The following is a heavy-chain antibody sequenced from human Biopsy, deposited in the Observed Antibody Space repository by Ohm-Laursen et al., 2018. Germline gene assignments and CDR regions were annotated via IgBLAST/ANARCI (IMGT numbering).Heavy chain of an antibody. CDR3: ARDRGGARYGMDV. CDR1: GFTFDDYG. J-gene: IGHJ6*02. CDR2: IRRNSAII. D-gene: IGHD1-26*01. Sequence: SLRLSCSASGFTFDDYGMHWVRQPPGKGLEWVSGIRRNSAIIDYADSVRGRFTISRDNARRFLFLQMNNLKSEDTAFYYCARDRGGARYGMDVWGRGTLVTVSS. V-gene: IGHV3-9*01.